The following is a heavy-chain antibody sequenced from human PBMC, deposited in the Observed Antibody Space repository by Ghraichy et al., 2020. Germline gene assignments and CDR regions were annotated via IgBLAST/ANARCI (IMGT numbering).Heavy chain of an antibody. CDR2: ISWNSGRI. J-gene: IGHJ4*02. CDR1: GFTFDDYA. Sequence: SLRLSCAASGFTFDDYAMHWVRQAPGKGLEWVSGISWNSGRIGYADSVKGRFTISRDNAKNSLYLQMNSLRAEDTALYYCAKGPGGGTLDHWGQGTLVTVSS. D-gene: IGHD1/OR15-1a*01. V-gene: IGHV3-9*01. CDR3: AKGPGGGTLDH.